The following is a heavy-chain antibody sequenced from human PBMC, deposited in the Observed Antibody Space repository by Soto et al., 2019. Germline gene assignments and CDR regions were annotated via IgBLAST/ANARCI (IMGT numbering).Heavy chain of an antibody. CDR2: INPSGGST. D-gene: IGHD2-2*01. CDR1: GYTFTSYY. Sequence: GSSVKVSCKASGYTFTSYYMHWVRQAPGQGLEWMGIINPSGGSTSYAQKFQGRVTMTRDTSTSTVYMELSSLRSEDTAVYYCARGVVVVPAAMILAPDYYYYYMDVWGKGTTVTVSS. V-gene: IGHV1-46*03. CDR3: ARGVVVVPAAMILAPDYYYYYMDV. J-gene: IGHJ6*03.